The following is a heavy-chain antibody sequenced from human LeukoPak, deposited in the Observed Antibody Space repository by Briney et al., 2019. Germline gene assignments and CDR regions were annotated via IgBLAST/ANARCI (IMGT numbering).Heavy chain of an antibody. CDR2: INHSGST. CDR3: ARDCGLGYCTNGVSGDGY. Sequence: SETLSLTCAVYGGSFSGYYWSWIRQPPGKGLEWIGEINHSGSTNYNPSLKSRVTISVDTSKNQFSLKLSSVTAADTAVYYCARDCGLGYCTNGVSGDGYWGQGTLVTVSS. CDR1: GGSFSGYY. D-gene: IGHD2-8*01. J-gene: IGHJ4*02. V-gene: IGHV4-34*01.